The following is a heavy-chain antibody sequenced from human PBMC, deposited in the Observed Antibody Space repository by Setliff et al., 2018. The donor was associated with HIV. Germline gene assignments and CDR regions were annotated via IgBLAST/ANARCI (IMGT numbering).Heavy chain of an antibody. J-gene: IGHJ3*02. CDR2: ILYGGNT. V-gene: IGHV4-39*02. Sequence: SETLSLTCTVSGGSVSSRGYYWGWIRQPPGRGPEWIANILYGGNTYYNPSLKSRVTISVDTSKNHFSLKLNSVTAADTAVYFCARPTTGVGGGAAFDIWGQGTMVTVSS. CDR3: ARPTTGVGGGAAFDI. CDR1: GGSVSSRGYY. D-gene: IGHD2-8*01.